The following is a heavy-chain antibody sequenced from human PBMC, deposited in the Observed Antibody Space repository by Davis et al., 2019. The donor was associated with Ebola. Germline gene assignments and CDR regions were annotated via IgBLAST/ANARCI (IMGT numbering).Heavy chain of an antibody. D-gene: IGHD4-17*01. V-gene: IGHV3-7*03. Sequence: GESLKISCAASGFTFSSYWMNWVRQAPGKGLEWVANIKHDGSEKYYVDSVKGRFTISRDNAKNSLYLQMNSLRAEDTAVYYCAVTTPNDYDLMDVWGEGTTVTVSS. CDR2: IKHDGSEK. CDR3: AVTTPNDYDLMDV. J-gene: IGHJ6*04. CDR1: GFTFSSYW.